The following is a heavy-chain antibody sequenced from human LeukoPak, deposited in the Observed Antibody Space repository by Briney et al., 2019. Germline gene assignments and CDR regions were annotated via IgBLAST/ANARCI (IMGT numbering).Heavy chain of an antibody. J-gene: IGHJ4*02. Sequence: GGSLRLSCAASGFTFSSYWMHWVRQAPGKGLVWVSRINSDGSSTSYADSVKGRFTISRDNAKNTLYLQINSLRAEDTAVYYCATGYSYGHYFDYWGQGTLVTVSS. CDR3: ATGYSYGHYFDY. CDR2: INSDGSST. CDR1: GFTFSSYW. D-gene: IGHD5-18*01. V-gene: IGHV3-74*01.